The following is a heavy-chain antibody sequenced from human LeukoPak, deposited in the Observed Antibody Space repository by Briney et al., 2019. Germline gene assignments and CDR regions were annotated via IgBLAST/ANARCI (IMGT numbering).Heavy chain of an antibody. V-gene: IGHV1-69*13. D-gene: IGHD2/OR15-2a*01. CDR1: GGTFSSYA. Sequence: EASVKVSCKASGGTFSSYAISWVRQAPGQGLEWMGGIIPIFGTANYAQKFQGRVTITADESTSTAYMELSSLRSEDTAVYYCARGPFSDPGGGPAGYFDLWGRGTLVTVSS. CDR3: ARGPFSDPGGGPAGYFDL. CDR2: IIPIFGTA. J-gene: IGHJ2*01.